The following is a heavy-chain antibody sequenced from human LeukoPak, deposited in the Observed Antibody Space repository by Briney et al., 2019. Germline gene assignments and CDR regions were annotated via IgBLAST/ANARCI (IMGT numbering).Heavy chain of an antibody. Sequence: PSETLSLTCTVSGGSISSSSYYWGWIRQPPGKGLEWIGSIYYSGSTYYNPSLKSRVTISVDTSKNQFSLKLSSVTAADTAVYYCAAPTTVTTDWGQGTLVTVSS. J-gene: IGHJ4*02. CDR2: IYYSGST. CDR1: GGSISSSSYY. CDR3: AAPTTVTTD. V-gene: IGHV4-39*01. D-gene: IGHD4-11*01.